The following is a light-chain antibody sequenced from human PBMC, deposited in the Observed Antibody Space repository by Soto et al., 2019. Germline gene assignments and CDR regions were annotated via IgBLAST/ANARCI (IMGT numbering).Light chain of an antibody. CDR2: AAS. V-gene: IGKV1-39*01. Sequence: DIQMTQSPSSLSASVGDRVTITCRARQSISSYLNWYQQKPGKAPKLLIYAASTLQSGVPSRFTGSGSGTDFTLTISSLQPEDFATYYCQHSYSAPPMYTFGQETRLEIK. CDR3: QHSYSAPPMYT. CDR1: QSISSY. J-gene: IGKJ2*01.